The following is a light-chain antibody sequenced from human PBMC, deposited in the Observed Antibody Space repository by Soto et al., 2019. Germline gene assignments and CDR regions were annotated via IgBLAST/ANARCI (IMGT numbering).Light chain of an antibody. Sequence: QSVLTQPPSVSGAPGQRATISCTGSSSNIGAEYDVHWYQQLPGTVPKLLIYGNNNRPSGVPDRFSGSKSGTSASLAITGLQAEDEADYYCQSYDSSFRGVFGTGTKVTV. CDR1: SSNIGAEYD. V-gene: IGLV1-40*01. CDR3: QSYDSSFRGV. CDR2: GNN. J-gene: IGLJ1*01.